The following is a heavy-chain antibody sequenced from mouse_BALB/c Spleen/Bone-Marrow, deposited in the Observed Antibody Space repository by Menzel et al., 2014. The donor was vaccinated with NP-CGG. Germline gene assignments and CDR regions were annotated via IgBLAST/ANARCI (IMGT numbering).Heavy chain of an antibody. V-gene: IGHV1-18*01. J-gene: IGHJ3*01. D-gene: IGHD1-1*01. Sequence: VQLKQSGPELMKPGASMKISCKASGYSFTGYTMNWVKQSHGKNLEWIGLINPYNGGTNYNQKFKGKATLTVDKSSSTAYMELPSLTSEDSAVYYCARDYYGFSYGFAYWGQGTLVTVSA. CDR3: ARDYYGFSYGFAY. CDR2: INPYNGGT. CDR1: GYSFTGYT.